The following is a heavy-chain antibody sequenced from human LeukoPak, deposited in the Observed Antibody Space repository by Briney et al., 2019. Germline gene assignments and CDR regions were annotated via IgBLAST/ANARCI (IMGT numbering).Heavy chain of an antibody. D-gene: IGHD2-21*02. CDR3: ARRAYCGGDCSAYYFDY. CDR1: GGSISSYY. CDR2: IYYSGST. V-gene: IGHV4-59*08. J-gene: IGHJ4*02. Sequence: SETLSLTCTVSGGSISSYYWSWIRQPPGKGLEWIGYIYYSGSTNYNPSLKSRVTISVDTSKNQFSLKLSSVTAADTAVYYCARRAYCGGDCSAYYFDYWGQGTLVTVSS.